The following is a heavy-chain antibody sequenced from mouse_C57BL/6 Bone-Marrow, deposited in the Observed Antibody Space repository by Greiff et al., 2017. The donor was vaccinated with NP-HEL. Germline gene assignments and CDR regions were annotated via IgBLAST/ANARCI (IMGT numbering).Heavy chain of an antibody. CDR2: IRNKANNHAT. J-gene: IGHJ1*03. Sequence: EVKVEESGGGLVQPGGSMKLSCAASGFTFSDAWMDWVRQSPEKGLEWVAEIRNKANNHATYYAESVKGRFTISRDDSKSSVYLQMNSLRAEDTGMYYCTRAFLIYYYGRGYFDVWGTGTTVTVSS. D-gene: IGHD1-1*01. CDR1: GFTFSDAW. CDR3: TRAFLIYYYGRGYFDV. V-gene: IGHV6-6*01.